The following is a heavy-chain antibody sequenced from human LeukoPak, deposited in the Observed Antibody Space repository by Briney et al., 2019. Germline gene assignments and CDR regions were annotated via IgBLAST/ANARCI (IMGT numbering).Heavy chain of an antibody. J-gene: IGHJ3*02. CDR3: AREGVYGGNPDAFDI. CDR2: INPNSGGT. V-gene: IGHV1-2*02. CDR1: GYTFTGYY. D-gene: IGHD4-23*01. Sequence: GASVKVSCKXSGYTFTGYYMHWVRQAPGQGLEWMGWINPNSGGTNYAQKFQGRVTMTRDTSISTAYMELSRLRSDDTAVYYCAREGVYGGNPDAFDIWGQGTMVTVSS.